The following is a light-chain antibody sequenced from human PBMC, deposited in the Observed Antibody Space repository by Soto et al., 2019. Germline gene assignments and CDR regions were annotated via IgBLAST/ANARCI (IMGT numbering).Light chain of an antibody. CDR3: SSYTSSSTLGV. CDR1: SSDVCGYNY. J-gene: IGLJ2*01. V-gene: IGLV2-14*01. CDR2: DVS. Sequence: QSALTQPASVSGSPGQAITISCTGTSSDVCGYNYVSWYQQHPGKAPKLMIYDVSNRPSGVSNRFSGSKSGNTASLTISGLQAEDEADDYCSSYTSSSTLGVFGGGTKVTVL.